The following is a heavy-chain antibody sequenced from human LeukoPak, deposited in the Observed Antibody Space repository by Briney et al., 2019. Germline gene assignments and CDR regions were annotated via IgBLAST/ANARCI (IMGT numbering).Heavy chain of an antibody. Sequence: GGSLRLSCAASGFTVSSNFMSWVRQAPGKGLEWVSVIYGGGSTYYADSVKGRFTISRDTSKNTLHLQMNSLRAEDTAVYYCATWPGGWYGEDSWGQGTLVTVSP. CDR1: GFTVSSNF. CDR2: IYGGGST. D-gene: IGHD6-19*01. V-gene: IGHV3-53*01. J-gene: IGHJ4*02. CDR3: ATWPGGWYGEDS.